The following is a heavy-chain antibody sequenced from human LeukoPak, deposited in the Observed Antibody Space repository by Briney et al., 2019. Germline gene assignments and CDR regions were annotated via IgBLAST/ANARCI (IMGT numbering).Heavy chain of an antibody. V-gene: IGHV4-59*08. CDR3: ARQAPSGWYLEGAFDI. J-gene: IGHJ3*02. CDR1: GGSISSYF. Sequence: SETLSLTCTVSGGSISSYFWNWIRQPPGKGLDWIGYIYNSGSTSYNPSLKSRVIISVDTSKNQFSLKLSSVTAADTAVYYCARQAPSGWYLEGAFDIWGQGTMVTVSS. CDR2: IYNSGST. D-gene: IGHD6-19*01.